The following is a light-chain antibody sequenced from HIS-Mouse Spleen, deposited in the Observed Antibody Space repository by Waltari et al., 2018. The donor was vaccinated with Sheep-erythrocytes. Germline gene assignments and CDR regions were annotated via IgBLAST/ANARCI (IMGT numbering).Light chain of an antibody. CDR3: CSYAGSYNHV. V-gene: IGLV2-11*01. CDR1: SSDVGGYNY. CDR2: AVR. Sequence: QSALTQPRSVSGSPGQSVTISCTGTSSDVGGYNYVSWYQQHPGKAPKLMIYAVRKRPSGVRDRFSGSKSGNTASLTISGLQAEDEADYYCCSYAGSYNHVFATGTKVTVL. J-gene: IGLJ1*01.